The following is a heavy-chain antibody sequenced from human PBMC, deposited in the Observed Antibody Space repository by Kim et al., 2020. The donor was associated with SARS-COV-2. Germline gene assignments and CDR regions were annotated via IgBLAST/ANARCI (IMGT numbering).Heavy chain of an antibody. CDR3: ARDTVGATGWFDP. J-gene: IGHJ5*02. CDR1: GFTFSSYS. V-gene: IGHV3-21*01. CDR2: INSSSSYI. Sequence: GGSLRLSCAASGFTFSSYSMYWVRQAPGKGLEWVSSINSSSSYIYYSDSVKGRFTISRDNAKNSLYLQMNSLRAEDTAVYYCARDTVGATGWFDPWGQGTLVTVSS. D-gene: IGHD1-26*01.